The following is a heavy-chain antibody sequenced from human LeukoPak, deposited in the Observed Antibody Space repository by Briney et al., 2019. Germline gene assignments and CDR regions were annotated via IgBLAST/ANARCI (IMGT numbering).Heavy chain of an antibody. CDR3: AKDPHSSPSYYYYMDV. J-gene: IGHJ6*03. D-gene: IGHD6-13*01. CDR2: IRYDGINK. V-gene: IGHV3-30*02. CDR1: GFTFSSYG. Sequence: GGSLRLSCAASGFTFSSYGMHWVRQAPGKGLEWVAFIRYDGINKYYADSVKGRFTISRDNSKNTLYLKMKSLRAEDTAVYYCAKDPHSSPSYYYYMDVWGKGTTVTISS.